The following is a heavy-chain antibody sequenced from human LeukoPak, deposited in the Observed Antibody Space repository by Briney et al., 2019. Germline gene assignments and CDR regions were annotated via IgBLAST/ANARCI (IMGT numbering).Heavy chain of an antibody. CDR1: GFTFSSHG. D-gene: IGHD2-15*01. CDR3: AKAGYCSGGSCYASYYFDY. V-gene: IGHV3-23*01. J-gene: IGHJ4*02. CDR2: ISPSGDIT. Sequence: GGSLRLSCAASGFTFSSHGINWVRQAPGKGLEWVSGISPSGDITYYTDSVQGRFTISRDNSKNMMYVQMNSLRAEDTAVYYCAKAGYCSGGSCYASYYFDYWGQGTLVTVSS.